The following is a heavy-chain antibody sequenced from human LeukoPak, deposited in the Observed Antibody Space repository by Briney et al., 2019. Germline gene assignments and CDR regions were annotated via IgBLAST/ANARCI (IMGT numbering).Heavy chain of an antibody. Sequence: GGSLRLSCAASGFTFSSYSMNRVRQAPGKGLEWVSSISSSSSYIYYADSVKGRFTISRDNAKNSLYLQMNSLRAEDTAVYYCARGPRGDYFDYWGQGTLVTVSS. CDR3: ARGPRGDYFDY. CDR2: ISSSSSYI. J-gene: IGHJ4*02. V-gene: IGHV3-21*01. CDR1: GFTFSSYS.